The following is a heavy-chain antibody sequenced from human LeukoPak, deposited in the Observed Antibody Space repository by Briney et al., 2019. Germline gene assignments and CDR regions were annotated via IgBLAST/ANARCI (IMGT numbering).Heavy chain of an antibody. CDR1: AFTFSSYA. Sequence: GGSLRLSCAASAFTFSSYAMSSVRQAPGKGLEWVSAISGSGGRTYYADSVKGRFTISRDNSKNTLYLQMNSVRAEDTAVYYCAKVGGFGELLYTYFDYWGQGTLVTVSS. CDR2: ISGSGGRT. V-gene: IGHV3-23*01. J-gene: IGHJ4*02. CDR3: AKVGGFGELLYTYFDY. D-gene: IGHD3-10*01.